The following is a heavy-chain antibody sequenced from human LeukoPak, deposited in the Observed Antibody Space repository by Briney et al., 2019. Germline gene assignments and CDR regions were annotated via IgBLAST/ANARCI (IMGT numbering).Heavy chain of an antibody. Sequence: KASETLSLTCTVSGGSISSGSYYWSWIRQPAGRGLEWLGRIYASGSTNYNLSLKSRVTISLDTSKNQFSLKLSSVTAADTAVYYCARHGNRVSSGWFPFDYWGQGTLVTVSS. CDR1: GGSISSGSYY. V-gene: IGHV4-61*02. J-gene: IGHJ4*02. CDR3: ARHGNRVSSGWFPFDY. D-gene: IGHD6-19*01. CDR2: IYASGST.